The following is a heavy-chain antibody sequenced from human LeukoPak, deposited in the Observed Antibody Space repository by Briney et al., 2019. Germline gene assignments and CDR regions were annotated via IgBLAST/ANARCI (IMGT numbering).Heavy chain of an antibody. J-gene: IGHJ4*02. V-gene: IGHV3-64*01. CDR2: ISSNGGRP. Sequence: TGGSLRLSCAASGLAFSSYAMHWVRQAPGEGLGYVSAISSNGGRPNSANSVKGRLTISRDNSKNTLYLQLGILRAVELAGYYCAREDSSGLIDYWGQGALVTVSS. CDR1: GLAFSSYA. D-gene: IGHD3-22*01. CDR3: AREDSSGLIDY.